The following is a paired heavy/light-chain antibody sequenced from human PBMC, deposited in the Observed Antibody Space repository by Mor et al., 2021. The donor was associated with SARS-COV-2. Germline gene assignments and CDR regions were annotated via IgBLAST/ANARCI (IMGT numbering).Light chain of an antibody. J-gene: IGLJ3*02. CDR1: SSNIGNNY. CDR3: GTWDSSLSVWV. Sequence: QSVLTQPPSVSAAPGQKVTISCSGSSSNIGNNYVSWSQQLPGTAPKLLIYENNKRPSGIPDRFSGSKSGTSATLGITGLQTGDEADYYCGTWDSSLSVWVFGGGTKLTVL. V-gene: IGLV1-51*02. CDR2: ENN.
Heavy chain of an antibody. CDR2: ISYDGNNK. CDR1: GFTFSGYG. D-gene: IGHD3-10*01. V-gene: IGHV3-30*18. Sequence: QVQLVESGGGVVQPGRSLRLSCAASGFTFSGYGMHWVRQAPGKGLEWVAVISYDGNNKYYADSVKGRFTISRDNSKNTLYLQMNSLRAEDTAVYYCAKDGYYGSGSYWDWFDPWGQGTLVTVSS. J-gene: IGHJ5*02. CDR3: AKDGYYGSGSYWDWFDP.